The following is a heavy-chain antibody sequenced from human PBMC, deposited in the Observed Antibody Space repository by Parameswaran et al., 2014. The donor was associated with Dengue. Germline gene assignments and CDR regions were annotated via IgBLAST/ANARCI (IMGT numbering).Heavy chain of an antibody. Sequence: VRQAPGKGLEWIGYIYYSGSTYYNPSLKSRVTISVDTSKNQFSLKLSSVTAADTAVYYCASSVYDFWSGYWYGMDVWGQGTTVTVSS. J-gene: IGHJ6*02. V-gene: IGHV4-31*02. CDR2: IYYSGST. CDR3: ASSVYDFWSGYWYGMDV. D-gene: IGHD3-3*01.